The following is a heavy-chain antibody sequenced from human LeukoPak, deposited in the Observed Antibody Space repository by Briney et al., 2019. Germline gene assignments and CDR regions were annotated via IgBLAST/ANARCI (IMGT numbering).Heavy chain of an antibody. CDR1: GGSISSYY. D-gene: IGHD5-18*01. Sequence: PSETLSLTCTVSGGSISSYYWSWIRQPPGKGLEWIGYIYYSGSTNYNPSLKSRVTISVDTSKNQFSLKLSSVTATDTAVYYCARTTEGGYTYDYFYYYYMDVWGKGTTVPSP. CDR3: ARTTEGGYTYDYFYYYYMDV. CDR2: IYYSGST. J-gene: IGHJ6*03. V-gene: IGHV4-59*01.